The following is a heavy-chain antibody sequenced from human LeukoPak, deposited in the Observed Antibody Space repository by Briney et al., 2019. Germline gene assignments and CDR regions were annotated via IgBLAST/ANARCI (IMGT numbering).Heavy chain of an antibody. J-gene: IGHJ5*02. V-gene: IGHV3-7*03. CDR3: ATSGGSYWS. Sequence: GGSLRLSCAASGFTFSNYLMTWVRQAPGKGLEWVADIKADGSDKYYVDSVKGRFTILRDNAKNSLYLQVNSLRVEDPAVYYCATSGGSYWSWGQGTLVTVSS. D-gene: IGHD1-26*01. CDR2: IKADGSDK. CDR1: GFTFSNYL.